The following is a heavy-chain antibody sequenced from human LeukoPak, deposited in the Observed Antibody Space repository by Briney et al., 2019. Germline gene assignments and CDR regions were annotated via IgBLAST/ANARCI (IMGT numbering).Heavy chain of an antibody. Sequence: GGSLRLSCAASGFTFSSYAMSWVRQAPGKGLEWVSAISGSGGSTYYADSVKGRFTISRDNSKNTLYLQMNSLRAEDTAVYYCAKGGVDYYGSGSYWRFDYWGQGTLVTVSS. CDR1: GFTFSSYA. J-gene: IGHJ4*02. D-gene: IGHD3-10*01. V-gene: IGHV3-23*01. CDR3: AKGGVDYYGSGSYWRFDY. CDR2: ISGSGGST.